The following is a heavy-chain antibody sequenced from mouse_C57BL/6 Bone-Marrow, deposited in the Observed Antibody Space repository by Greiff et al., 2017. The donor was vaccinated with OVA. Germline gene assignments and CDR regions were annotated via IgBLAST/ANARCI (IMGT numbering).Heavy chain of an antibody. CDR3: TRYGRFDY. CDR1: GFNIKDDY. D-gene: IGHD1-1*01. V-gene: IGHV14-4*01. J-gene: IGHJ2*01. Sequence: VQLQQSGAELVRPGASVKLSCTASGFNIKDDYMHWVKQRPEQGLEWIGWIDPENGDTEYASKFQGKATITADTSSNTAYLQLSSLTSEDTAVYCGTRYGRFDYWGQGTTLTVSS. CDR2: IDPENGDT.